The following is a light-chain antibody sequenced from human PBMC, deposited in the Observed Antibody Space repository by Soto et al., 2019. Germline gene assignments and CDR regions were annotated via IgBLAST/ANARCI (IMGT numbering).Light chain of an antibody. CDR2: GAS. J-gene: IGKJ4*01. Sequence: EIVLTQSPGTLSLSPGERATLSCRASQSVSSSYLGWYQQKPGQAPRLLISGASSRATGIPDRFSGSGSGTDFTLTISRLEPEDFGVYYCQQYGRLLTFGGGTKVDIK. V-gene: IGKV3-20*01. CDR3: QQYGRLLT. CDR1: QSVSSSY.